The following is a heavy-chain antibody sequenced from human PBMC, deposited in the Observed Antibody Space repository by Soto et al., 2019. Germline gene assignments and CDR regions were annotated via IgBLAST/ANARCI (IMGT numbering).Heavy chain of an antibody. CDR2: ISASGDYT. Sequence: GGSLRLSCAASGFTFSNHAMSWVRQAPGKGLEWVSIISASGDYTSYADPVKGRFTISRDNSKNTMYMQLNSLRAEDTAVYYCASLMVTPTRVSGDWSDPWGQGTLVTVSS. D-gene: IGHD2-15*01. CDR1: GFTFSNHA. CDR3: ASLMVTPTRVSGDWSDP. J-gene: IGHJ5*02. V-gene: IGHV3-23*01.